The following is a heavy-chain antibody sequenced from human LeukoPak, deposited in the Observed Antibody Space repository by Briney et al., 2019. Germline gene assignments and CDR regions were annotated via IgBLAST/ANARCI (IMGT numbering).Heavy chain of an antibody. J-gene: IGHJ4*02. CDR3: AREERGNVPDY. V-gene: IGHV4-59*12. D-gene: IGHD2-2*01. CDR1: GGSISSYY. Sequence: PSETLSLTCTVSGGSISSYYWSWIRQPPGKGLEWIGYIYYSGSTKYNPSLKSRVTISVDTSKNQFSLKLSSVTAADTAVYYCAREERGNVPDYWGQGTLVTVSS. CDR2: IYYSGST.